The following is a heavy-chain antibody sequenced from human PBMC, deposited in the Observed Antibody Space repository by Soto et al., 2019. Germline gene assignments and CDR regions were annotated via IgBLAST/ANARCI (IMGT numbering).Heavy chain of an antibody. D-gene: IGHD6-13*01. CDR3: ARGYRTSWYWFDL. Sequence: QAQLQESGPGPVKPSETLSLTCTVSAGSVSGDTRYWSWIRQPPGKGLEWIGYIYNSGSTNYNPSLKSRVPLSVDTSKNQFSLKLSSVTAADTAVYYCARGYRTSWYWFDLWGRGTLVTVSS. V-gene: IGHV4-61*01. CDR2: IYNSGST. CDR1: AGSVSGDTRY. J-gene: IGHJ2*01.